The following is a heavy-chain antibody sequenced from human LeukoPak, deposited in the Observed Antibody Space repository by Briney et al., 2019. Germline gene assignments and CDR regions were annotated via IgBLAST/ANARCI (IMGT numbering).Heavy chain of an antibody. J-gene: IGHJ4*02. CDR2: IYSGGST. D-gene: IGHD6-19*01. Sequence: GGPLRLSCAASGFTVSSNYMSWVRQAPGKGLEWVSVIYSGGSTYYADSVKGRFTISRDNSKNTLYLQMNSLRAEDTAVYYCARGRPDSGWYSYWGQGTLVTVSS. CDR1: GFTVSSNY. V-gene: IGHV3-53*01. CDR3: ARGRPDSGWYSY.